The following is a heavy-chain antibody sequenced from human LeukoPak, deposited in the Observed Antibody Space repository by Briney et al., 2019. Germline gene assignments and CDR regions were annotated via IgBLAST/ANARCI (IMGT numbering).Heavy chain of an antibody. Sequence: ASVKVPCKASGYTFTSYDINRVRQATGQGLEWMGWMNPNSGNTGYAQKFQGRVTMTRNTSISTAYMELSSLRSEDTAVYYCARVLGIAAAGTVDYWGQGTLVTVSS. CDR2: MNPNSGNT. CDR1: GYTFTSYD. D-gene: IGHD6-13*01. CDR3: ARVLGIAAAGTVDY. V-gene: IGHV1-8*01. J-gene: IGHJ4*02.